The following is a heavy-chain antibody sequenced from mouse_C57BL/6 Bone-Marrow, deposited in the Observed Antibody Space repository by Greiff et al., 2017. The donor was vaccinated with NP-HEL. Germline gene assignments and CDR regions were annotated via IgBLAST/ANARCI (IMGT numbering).Heavy chain of an antibody. CDR3: ARGTTVVAPSDY. CDR1: GYTFTDYY. J-gene: IGHJ2*01. D-gene: IGHD1-1*01. V-gene: IGHV1-26*01. Sequence: EVQLQQSGPELVKPGASVKISCKASGYTFTDYYMNWVKQSHGKSLEWIGDINPNNGGTSYNQKFKGKATLTVDKSSSTAYMELRSLTSEDSAVYYCARGTTVVAPSDYWGQGTTLTFSS. CDR2: INPNNGGT.